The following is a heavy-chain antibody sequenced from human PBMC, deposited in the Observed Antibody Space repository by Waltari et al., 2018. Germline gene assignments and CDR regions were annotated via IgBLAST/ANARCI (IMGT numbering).Heavy chain of an antibody. CDR1: GFTSSNYA. CDR3: ARDYDFWSGYYTGIDYFDY. V-gene: IGHV3-30*01. J-gene: IGHJ4*02. CDR2: ISYDGNNK. Sequence: QVQLVESGGGVVQPGRPLRLSCAASGFTSSNYAMHWVRKAPGKGLEWVAVISYDGNNKYYADSVKGRFTISRDNSKNTLYLQMNSLRAEDTAIYYCARDYDFWSGYYTGIDYFDYWGQGTLVTVSS. D-gene: IGHD3-3*01.